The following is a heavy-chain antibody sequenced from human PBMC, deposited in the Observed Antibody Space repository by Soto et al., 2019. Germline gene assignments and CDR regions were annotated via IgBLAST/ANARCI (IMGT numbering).Heavy chain of an antibody. CDR1: GFTFSSFA. CDR3: AKDPPTTGTTFDY. CDR2: INKSGGST. V-gene: IGHV3-23*01. J-gene: IGHJ4*02. Sequence: GALRLSCAASGFTFSSFAMSWVRQAPGKGLEWVSTINKSGGSTYYADSVKGRFTISRDNSKNMLFLQINGLRAEDTAVYYCAKDPPTTGTTFDYWGRGTLVTVSS. D-gene: IGHD1-1*01.